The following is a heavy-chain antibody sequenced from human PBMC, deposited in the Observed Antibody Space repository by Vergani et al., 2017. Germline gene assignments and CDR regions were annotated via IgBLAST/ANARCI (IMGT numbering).Heavy chain of an antibody. CDR1: GGSISSYY. CDR3: ASYQASSSYNWFDP. D-gene: IGHD6-6*01. Sequence: QVQLQESGPGLVKPSETLSLTCTVSGGSISSYYWSWIRQPPGKGLEWIGYIYYSGSTNYNPSLKSRVTISVDTSKNQFSLKLSSVTAAYTAVYYCASYQASSSYNWFDPWGQGTLVTVSS. CDR2: IYYSGST. V-gene: IGHV4-59*01. J-gene: IGHJ5*02.